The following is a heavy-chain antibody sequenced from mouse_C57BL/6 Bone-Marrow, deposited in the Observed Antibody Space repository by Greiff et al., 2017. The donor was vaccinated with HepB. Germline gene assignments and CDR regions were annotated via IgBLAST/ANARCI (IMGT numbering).Heavy chain of an antibody. Sequence: EVNLVESGGGLVQSGRSLRLSCATSGFTFSDFYMEWVRQAPGKGLEWIAASRNKANGYTTEYSSSVKGRFIVSRDTSQSILYLQMNARIAEDTAIYYCARDATTSYWYFDVWGTGTTVTVSS. CDR3: ARDATTSYWYFDV. CDR2: SRNKANGYTT. CDR1: GFTFSDFY. J-gene: IGHJ1*03. V-gene: IGHV7-1*01. D-gene: IGHD1-1*01.